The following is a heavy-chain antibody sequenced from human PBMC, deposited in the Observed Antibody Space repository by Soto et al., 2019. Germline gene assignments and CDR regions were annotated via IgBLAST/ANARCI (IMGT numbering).Heavy chain of an antibody. Sequence: GSLRLSCAASGFTFSNVWLSWVRQGPGKGLEWLGRIKSRTENETTDYASPARGRFIISRDDSKNMLYLQLNSLKSEDTSVYYCARTEGYFDHWGQGT. J-gene: IGHJ4*02. CDR1: GFTFSNVW. CDR3: ARTEGYFDH. CDR2: IKSRTENETT. V-gene: IGHV3-15*01.